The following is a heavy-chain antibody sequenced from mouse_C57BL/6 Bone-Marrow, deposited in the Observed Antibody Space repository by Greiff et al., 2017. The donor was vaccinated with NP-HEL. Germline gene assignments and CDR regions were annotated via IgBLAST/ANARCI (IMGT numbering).Heavy chain of an antibody. V-gene: IGHV1-61*01. CDR3: ARIGGCYYAMDY. CDR1: GYTFTSYW. CDR2: IYPSDSET. D-gene: IGHD2-14*01. J-gene: IGHJ4*01. Sequence: QVQLQQPGAELVRPGSSVKLSCKASGYTFTSYWMDWVKQRPGQGLEWIGNIYPSDSETHYNQKFKDKATLTVDKSSSTAYMQLCSLTSEDSAVYYCARIGGCYYAMDYWGQGTSVTVSS.